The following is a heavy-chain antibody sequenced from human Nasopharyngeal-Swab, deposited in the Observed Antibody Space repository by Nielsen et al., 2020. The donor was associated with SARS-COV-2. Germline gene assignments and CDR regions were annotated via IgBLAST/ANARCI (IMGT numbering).Heavy chain of an antibody. CDR3: ARESSPHWYFDL. D-gene: IGHD6-13*01. V-gene: IGHV3-7*03. Sequence: GGSLRLSCAASGFSFITYWMSWVRQAPGKGLEWVANIKPDGTEKAYVDSVKGRFTISRDNAKNSLYLQMNSLRAEDTAVYYCARESSPHWYFDLWGRGTLVTVSS. CDR2: IKPDGTEK. CDR1: GFSFITYW. J-gene: IGHJ2*01.